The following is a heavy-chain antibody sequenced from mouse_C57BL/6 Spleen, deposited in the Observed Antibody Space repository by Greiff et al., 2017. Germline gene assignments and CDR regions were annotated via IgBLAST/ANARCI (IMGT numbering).Heavy chain of an antibody. J-gene: IGHJ4*01. D-gene: IGHD3-2*02. Sequence: EVQGVESGPELVKPGASVKISCKASGYSFTGYYMNWVKQSPEKSLEWIGEINPSTGGTTYNQKFKAKATLTVDKSSSTAYMQLKSLTSEDSAVYYCARSGDSSGYYAMDYWGQGTSVTVSS. CDR1: GYSFTGYY. CDR2: INPSTGGT. V-gene: IGHV1-42*01. CDR3: ARSGDSSGYYAMDY.